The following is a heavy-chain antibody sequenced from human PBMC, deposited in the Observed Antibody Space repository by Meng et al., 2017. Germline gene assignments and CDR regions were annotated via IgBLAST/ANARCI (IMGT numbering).Heavy chain of an antibody. CDR2: IIPIFGTA. Sequence: SVKVSCKASGGTFSSYAISWVRQAPGQGLEWMGGIIPIFGTANYAQKFQGRVTITADESTSTAYMELSSLRSEDTAAYYCARDGGETYSYGPFDYWGQGTLVTVSS. D-gene: IGHD5-18*01. CDR1: GGTFSSYA. V-gene: IGHV1-69*13. CDR3: ARDGGETYSYGPFDY. J-gene: IGHJ4*02.